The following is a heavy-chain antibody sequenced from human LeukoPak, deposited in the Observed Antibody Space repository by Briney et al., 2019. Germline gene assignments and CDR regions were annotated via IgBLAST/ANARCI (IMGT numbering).Heavy chain of an antibody. D-gene: IGHD3-22*01. V-gene: IGHV4-59*01. Sequence: PSETLSLTCTVSGGSISSYYWSWIRQPPGKGLEWIGYIYYTENTNYNPSLKSRVTISVDTSKNRFSLNLTSVTAADTAVYCCAGGNFYDSRGHPYHFHYWGQGTLVTVPS. CDR3: AGGNFYDSRGHPYHFHY. CDR2: IYYTENT. J-gene: IGHJ4*02. CDR1: GGSISSYY.